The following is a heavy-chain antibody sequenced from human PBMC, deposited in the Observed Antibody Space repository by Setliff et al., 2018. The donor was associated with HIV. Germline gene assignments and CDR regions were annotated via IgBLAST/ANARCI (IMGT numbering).Heavy chain of an antibody. CDR2: ISNNGGKT. D-gene: IGHD6-13*01. Sequence: LRLSCAASGFTFSSYAMTWVRQAPGKGLEWVSSISNNGGKTYYADSEKGRFTISRDNSKNTLYLQMNSLRAADTAVYYCARDCRVGWVFTYGMDVWGQGTLVTVSS. J-gene: IGHJ6*02. CDR3: ARDCRVGWVFTYGMDV. CDR1: GFTFSSYA. V-gene: IGHV3-23*01.